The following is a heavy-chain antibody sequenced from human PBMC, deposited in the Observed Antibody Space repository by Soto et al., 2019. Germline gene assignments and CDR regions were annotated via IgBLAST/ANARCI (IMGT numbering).Heavy chain of an antibody. J-gene: IGHJ4*02. CDR1: GYTFTSYG. D-gene: IGHD6-13*01. CDR2: ISAYNGNT. Sequence: ASVKVSCKASGYTFTSYGISWVRQAPGQGLEWMGWISAYNGNTNYAQKLQGRVTMTTDTSTITAYMELRSLRSDDTAVYYCAREPYSSSWYYFDYWGQGTLITVSS. CDR3: AREPYSSSWYYFDY. V-gene: IGHV1-18*01.